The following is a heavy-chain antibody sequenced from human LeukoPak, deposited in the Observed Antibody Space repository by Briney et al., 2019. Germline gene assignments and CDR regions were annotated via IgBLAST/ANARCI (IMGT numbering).Heavy chain of an antibody. J-gene: IGHJ4*02. Sequence: SETLSLTCAVYGGSFSGYYWSWIRQPPGKGLGWVGEINHSGSTNYNPSLKSRVTISVDTSKNQFSLKLSSVTAADTAVYYCARGPPRYYYDSSGKYNDHWGQGTLVTVSS. CDR2: INHSGST. V-gene: IGHV4-34*01. D-gene: IGHD3-22*01. CDR1: GGSFSGYY. CDR3: ARGPPRYYYDSSGKYNDH.